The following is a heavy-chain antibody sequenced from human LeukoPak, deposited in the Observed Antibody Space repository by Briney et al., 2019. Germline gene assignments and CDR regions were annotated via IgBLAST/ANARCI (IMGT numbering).Heavy chain of an antibody. V-gene: IGHV7-4-1*02. CDR2: TDSKTGNP. CDR3: VRDVGYYDSSGYYLGWFDP. Sequence: ASVKVSCKASGYTFTDYSINWVRQAPGQGLEWMGWTDSKTGNPTYAQGFTGRFVFSLDTSVRTAYLQINSLKAEDTAVYYCVRDVGYYDSSGYYLGWFDPWGQGTLATVSS. CDR1: GYTFTDYS. J-gene: IGHJ5*02. D-gene: IGHD3-22*01.